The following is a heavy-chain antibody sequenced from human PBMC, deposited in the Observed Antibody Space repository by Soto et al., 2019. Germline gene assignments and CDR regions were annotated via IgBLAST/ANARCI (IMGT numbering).Heavy chain of an antibody. V-gene: IGHV4-59*01. D-gene: IGHD3-3*01. Sequence: QVQLQESGPGLVKPSETLSLTCTVSGGSISSYYWSWIRQPPGKGLEWIGYIYYSGITDYNHSLKSRVTISVDTSKKQFSLKLSSVTAADTAVYYCARVYDFWSGYYWFDPWGQGTLVTVSS. CDR3: ARVYDFWSGYYWFDP. CDR1: GGSISSYY. J-gene: IGHJ5*02. CDR2: IYYSGIT.